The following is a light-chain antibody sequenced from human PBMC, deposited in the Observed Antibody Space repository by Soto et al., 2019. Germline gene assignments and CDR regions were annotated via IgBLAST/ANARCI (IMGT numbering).Light chain of an antibody. V-gene: IGKV1-33*01. CDR2: DAS. J-gene: IGKJ5*01. Sequence: DIQMTQSPSTLSASVGYRFTITCRASQSTSSYLAWYQQKPGRAPKLLIYDASNLEAGVPSRFRGSGSGTDFTFTISRLQPEDIATYYCQQYENLPTFGQGTRLEIK. CDR1: QSTSSY. CDR3: QQYENLPT.